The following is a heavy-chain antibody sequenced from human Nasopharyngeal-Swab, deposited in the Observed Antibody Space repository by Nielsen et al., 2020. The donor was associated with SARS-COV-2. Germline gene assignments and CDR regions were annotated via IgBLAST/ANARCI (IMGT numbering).Heavy chain of an antibody. CDR2: INRSGST. V-gene: IGHV4-34*01. Sequence: WIRQPPGKGLEWIGEINRSGSTNYNPSLRSRVTISVDTSKNQFSLKLSSVTAADTAVYYCARGHLLDDFWSGYYIYKTYYYYGMDVWGQGTTVTVSS. D-gene: IGHD3-3*01. J-gene: IGHJ6*02. CDR3: ARGHLLDDFWSGYYIYKTYYYYGMDV.